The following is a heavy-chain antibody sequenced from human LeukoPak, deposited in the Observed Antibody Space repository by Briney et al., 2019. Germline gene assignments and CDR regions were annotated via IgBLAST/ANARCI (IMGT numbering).Heavy chain of an antibody. V-gene: IGHV3-73*01. CDR3: TRQVYCSSTSCYDIDY. D-gene: IGHD2-2*01. CDR1: GFTFSGSA. J-gene: IGHJ4*02. CDR2: IRSKANSYAT. Sequence: GGTLRLSCAASGFTFSGSAIHWVRQASGKGLEWVGRIRSKANSYATAYAASVKGRFTISRDDSKNTAYLQMNSLKTEDTAVYYCTRQVYCSSTSCYDIDYWGQGTLVTVSS.